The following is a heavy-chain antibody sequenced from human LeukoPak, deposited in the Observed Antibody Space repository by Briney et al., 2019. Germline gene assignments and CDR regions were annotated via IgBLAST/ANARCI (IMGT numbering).Heavy chain of an antibody. J-gene: IGHJ3*02. CDR2: IIPIFGTA. CDR1: GGTFSSYA. Sequence: ASVKVSCKASGGTFSSYAISWVRQAAGQGLEWMGGIIPIFGTANYAQKFQGRVTITADESTSTAYMELSSLRSEDTAVYYCARPFRHIVVVTAIADAFDIWGQGTMVTVSS. V-gene: IGHV1-69*13. D-gene: IGHD2-21*02. CDR3: ARPFRHIVVVTAIADAFDI.